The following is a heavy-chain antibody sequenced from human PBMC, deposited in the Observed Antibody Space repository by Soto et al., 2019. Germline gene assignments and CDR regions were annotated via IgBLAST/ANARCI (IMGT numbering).Heavy chain of an antibody. J-gene: IGHJ2*01. CDR3: TRHAVQYCGGDCYLLPYFDL. CDR2: IRSKANNYAT. Sequence: EVQLVESGGGLVQPGGSLKLSCAASGFTFSGSAVHWVRQASGKVLEWVGRIRSKANNYATVYAASVKGRCTISRDDSKNPAYLQMTRPKTEDTAVYYCTRHAVQYCGGDCYLLPYFDLWCRGTMVTVSS. V-gene: IGHV3-73*02. CDR1: GFTFSGSA. D-gene: IGHD2-21*02.